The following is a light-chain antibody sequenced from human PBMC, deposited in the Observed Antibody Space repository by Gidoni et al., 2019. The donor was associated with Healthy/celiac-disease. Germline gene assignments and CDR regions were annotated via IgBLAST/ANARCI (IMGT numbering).Light chain of an antibody. Sequence: QSALTQPASVSGSPGQSITHSCTGTSSDVGGYNSVSWYQQHPGKAPKLMIYEVSNRPSGVSNRFSGSKSGNTASLTISGLQAEDEADYYCSSYTSSSTQVFGTGTKVTVL. CDR2: EVS. CDR3: SSYTSSSTQV. J-gene: IGLJ1*01. CDR1: SSDVGGYNS. V-gene: IGLV2-14*01.